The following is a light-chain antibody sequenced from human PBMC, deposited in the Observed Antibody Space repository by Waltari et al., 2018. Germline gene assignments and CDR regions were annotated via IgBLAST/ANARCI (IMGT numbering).Light chain of an antibody. Sequence: DIVMTQSPESLAVSLGERATINCKSSQSVLSSSNNKNYLAWYQQKPGQPPNMLINWASTRESGVPDRFGGSGSGTDFTLTISSLQAEDVAVYYCQQYYGSPITFGGGTKVEI. J-gene: IGKJ4*01. CDR1: QSVLSSSNNKNY. CDR2: WAS. V-gene: IGKV4-1*01. CDR3: QQYYGSPIT.